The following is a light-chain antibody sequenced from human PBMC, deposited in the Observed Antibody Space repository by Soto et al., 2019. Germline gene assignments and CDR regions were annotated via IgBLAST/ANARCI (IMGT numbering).Light chain of an antibody. CDR2: DAS. CDR3: QQYQTYPT. J-gene: IGKJ5*01. CDR1: QSIRSL. Sequence: DIQMTQSPSTLSASVGDRVTIPCRASQSIRSLLAWYQQKPGKAPKVLIYDASRLGSGVPSRFSGSASVTEFTLTISSLQPDDFATYFCQQYQTYPTFGQGTRLEIK. V-gene: IGKV1-5*01.